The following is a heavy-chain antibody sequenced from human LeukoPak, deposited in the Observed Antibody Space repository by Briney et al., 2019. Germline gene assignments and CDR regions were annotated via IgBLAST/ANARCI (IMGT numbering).Heavy chain of an antibody. V-gene: IGHV3-7*01. CDR2: IKQDGSEK. J-gene: IGHJ6*03. CDR3: AREASDYDFWSGYPYYYYYYMDV. D-gene: IGHD3-3*01. Sequence: PGGSLRLSCAASGFTFSSYAMSWVRQAPGKGLEWVANIKQDGSEKYSVDSVKGRFTISRDNAKNSLYLQMNSLRAEDTAVYYCAREASDYDFWSGYPYYYYYYMDVWGKGTTVTVSS. CDR1: GFTFSSYA.